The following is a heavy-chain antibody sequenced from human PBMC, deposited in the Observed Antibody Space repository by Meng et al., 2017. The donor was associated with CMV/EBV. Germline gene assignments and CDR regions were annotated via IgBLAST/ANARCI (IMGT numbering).Heavy chain of an antibody. D-gene: IGHD3-22*01. Sequence: GPLQESRPVLVKPSETLSLTCTVSGGSISSYYWSWIRQPAGKGLEWIGRIYTSGSTNYNPSLKSRVTMSVDTSKNQFSLKLSSVTAADTAVYYCARGGLYYYDSSGHFDYWGQGTLVTVSS. J-gene: IGHJ4*02. CDR3: ARGGLYYYDSSGHFDY. CDR2: IYTSGST. V-gene: IGHV4-4*07. CDR1: GGSISSYY.